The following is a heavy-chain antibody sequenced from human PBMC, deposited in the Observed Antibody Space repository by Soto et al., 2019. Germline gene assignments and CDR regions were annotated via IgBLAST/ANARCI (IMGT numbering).Heavy chain of an antibody. CDR1: GYTFTSYG. CDR3: ARASSSWDSSGYYYLSAFDI. Sequence: GASVKVSCKASGYTFTSYGISWVRQAPGQGLEWMGWISAYNGNTNYAQKLQGRVTMTTDTSTSTAYMELRSLRSDDTAVYYCARASSSWDSSGYYYLSAFDIWGQGTMVTVSS. V-gene: IGHV1-18*04. D-gene: IGHD3-22*01. CDR2: ISAYNGNT. J-gene: IGHJ3*02.